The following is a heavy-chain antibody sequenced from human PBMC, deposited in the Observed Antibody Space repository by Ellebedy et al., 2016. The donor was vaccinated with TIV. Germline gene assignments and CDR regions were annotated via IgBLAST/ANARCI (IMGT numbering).Heavy chain of an antibody. V-gene: IGHV1-24*01. Sequence: ASVKVSCXVSGYTLTELSMHWVRQAPGKGLEWMGGFDPEDGETIYAQKFQGRVTMTEDTSTDTAYMELSSLRSEDTAVYYCATARGAYYYGPGGMDVWGQGTTVTVSS. CDR2: FDPEDGET. CDR3: ATARGAYYYGPGGMDV. CDR1: GYTLTELS. J-gene: IGHJ6*02. D-gene: IGHD3-10*01.